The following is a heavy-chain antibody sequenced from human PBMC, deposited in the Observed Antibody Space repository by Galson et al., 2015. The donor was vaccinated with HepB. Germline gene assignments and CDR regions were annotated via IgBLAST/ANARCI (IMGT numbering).Heavy chain of an antibody. Sequence: SLRLSCASSGFTFGDYAMSWFRQAPGKGLEWVGFIRSKPYGGTTEYDVSVKGRFTISTDDSRNIAYLQMNSLKTEDISVYYCSRDRKGGYGPVDYWGQGTLVTVSS. CDR2: IRSKPYGGTT. D-gene: IGHD5-12*01. CDR3: SRDRKGGYGPVDY. V-gene: IGHV3-49*03. CDR1: GFTFGDYA. J-gene: IGHJ4*02.